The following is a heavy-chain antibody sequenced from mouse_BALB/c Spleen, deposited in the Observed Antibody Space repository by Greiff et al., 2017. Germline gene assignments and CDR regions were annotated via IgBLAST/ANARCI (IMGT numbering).Heavy chain of an antibody. CDR2: ISSGGSYT. J-gene: IGHJ3*01. V-gene: IGHV5-6*02. D-gene: IGHD2-4*01. CDR3: ARRGDYAWFAY. CDR1: GFTFSSYG. Sequence: EVKLMESGGDLVKPGGSLKLSCAASGFTFSSYGMSWVRQTPDKRLEWVATISSGGSYTYYPDSVKGRFTISRDNAKNTLYLQMSSLKSEDTAMYYCARRGDYAWFAYGGQGTLVTVSA.